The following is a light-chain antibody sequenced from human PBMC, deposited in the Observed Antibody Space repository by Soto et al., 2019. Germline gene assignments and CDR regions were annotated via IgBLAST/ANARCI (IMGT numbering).Light chain of an antibody. Sequence: EIVLTQSPGTLSLSPGERATVSCSSSPSVSSNFLAWYQQKPGQAPRLLIYGVSSRATGIPDRFSGSGSGTAFTLTISRLEPEDFAVYYCQQYGISPPLTFGGGTKVDIK. CDR3: QQYGISPPLT. CDR1: PSVSSNF. J-gene: IGKJ4*01. CDR2: GVS. V-gene: IGKV3-20*01.